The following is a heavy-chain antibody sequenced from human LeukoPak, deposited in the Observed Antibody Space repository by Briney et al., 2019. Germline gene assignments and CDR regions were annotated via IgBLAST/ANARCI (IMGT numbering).Heavy chain of an antibody. V-gene: IGHV4-59*08. CDR3: ARLGGAIYFYYMDV. Sequence: SETLSLTCTVSGGSIGSYYWSWIRQPPGKGLEWIGYIHYSGSTNHNPSLKSRVTISVDTSKNQFSLKLTSVTAADTAVYYCARLGGAIYFYYMDVWGKGTTVTISS. D-gene: IGHD2-2*02. J-gene: IGHJ6*03. CDR1: GGSIGSYY. CDR2: IHYSGST.